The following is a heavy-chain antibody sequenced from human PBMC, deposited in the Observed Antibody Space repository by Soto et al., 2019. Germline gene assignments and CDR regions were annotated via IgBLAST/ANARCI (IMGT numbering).Heavy chain of an antibody. CDR2: INHSGST. Sequence: SETLSLTCAVYGVPFSGYYWSWIRQPPGKGLEWIGEINHSGSTNYNPSLKSRVTISVDTSKNQFSLKLSSVTAADTAVYYCARGSWSGYYFRYYYMDVWGKGTTVTVSS. J-gene: IGHJ6*03. CDR3: ARGSWSGYYFRYYYMDV. V-gene: IGHV4-34*01. CDR1: GVPFSGYY. D-gene: IGHD3-3*01.